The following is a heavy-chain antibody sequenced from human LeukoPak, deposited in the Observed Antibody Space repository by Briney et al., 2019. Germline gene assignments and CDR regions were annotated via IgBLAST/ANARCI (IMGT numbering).Heavy chain of an antibody. CDR3: ARVPRGDYAIGR. V-gene: IGHV4-59*12. J-gene: IGHJ4*02. Sequence: KTSETLSLTCTVSGGSLSSYYWSWIRQPPGKGLEWIGYIYYSGSTNSNPSLKSRVTMSVDTSKKQYSLKLSSVTAADTAVYYCARVPRGDYAIGRWGQGTLVTVSS. CDR1: GGSLSSYY. D-gene: IGHD4-17*01. CDR2: IYYSGST.